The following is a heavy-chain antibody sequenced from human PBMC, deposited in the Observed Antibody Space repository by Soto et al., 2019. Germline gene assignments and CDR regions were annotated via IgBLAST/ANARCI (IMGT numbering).Heavy chain of an antibody. Sequence: GWSLRLSCSGSGFTFRDYALTWVRQAPGKGLEWVSAISGSGGSTYYADSVKGRFTISRDNSKNTLYLQMNSLRAEDTAVYYCAKDRLLWFGEQVYWGQGTLVTVSS. V-gene: IGHV3-23*01. CDR2: ISGSGGST. CDR1: GFTFRDYA. CDR3: AKDRLLWFGEQVY. D-gene: IGHD3-10*01. J-gene: IGHJ4*02.